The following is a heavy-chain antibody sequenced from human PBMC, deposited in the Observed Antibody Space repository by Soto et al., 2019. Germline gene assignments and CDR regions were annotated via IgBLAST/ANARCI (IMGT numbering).Heavy chain of an antibody. CDR3: ARTQNFDWFSDYYYYYMDV. CDR1: GFTFSSYW. CDR2: INSDGSST. D-gene: IGHD3-9*01. Sequence: GGSLRLSCAASGFTFSSYWMHWVRQAPGKGLVWVSRINSDGSSTSYADSVKGRFTISRDNAKNTLYLQMNSLRAEDTAVYYCARTQNFDWFSDYYYYYMDVWGKGTTVTVSS. J-gene: IGHJ6*03. V-gene: IGHV3-74*01.